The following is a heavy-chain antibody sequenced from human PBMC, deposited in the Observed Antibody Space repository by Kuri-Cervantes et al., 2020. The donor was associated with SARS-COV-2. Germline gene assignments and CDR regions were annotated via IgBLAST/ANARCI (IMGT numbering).Heavy chain of an antibody. Sequence: GGSLRLSCAASGFTFSSYALHWVRQAPGKGLEWVAVISYDGSDRYYADSVKGRVTISRDNSKNTLYLQMNSLRAEDTAVYYCAKGYCSGGSCSPDYWGQGTLVTVSS. D-gene: IGHD2-15*01. CDR2: ISYDGSDR. CDR3: AKGYCSGGSCSPDY. CDR1: GFTFSSYA. J-gene: IGHJ4*02. V-gene: IGHV3-30*04.